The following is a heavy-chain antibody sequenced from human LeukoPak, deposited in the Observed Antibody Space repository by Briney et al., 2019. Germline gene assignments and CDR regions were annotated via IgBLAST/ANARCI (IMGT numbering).Heavy chain of an antibody. Sequence: PGGSLRLSCAASGFTFSSYAMSWVRQAPGKGLEWVSAISGSGGSTYYADSVKGRFTISRDNSKNTLYLQMNSLRAEDTAVYYCAKALFGWRLYGDRGSGAFDIWGQGTMVTVSS. D-gene: IGHD2-21*01. V-gene: IGHV3-23*01. CDR1: GFTFSSYA. CDR3: AKALFGWRLYGDRGSGAFDI. J-gene: IGHJ3*02. CDR2: ISGSGGST.